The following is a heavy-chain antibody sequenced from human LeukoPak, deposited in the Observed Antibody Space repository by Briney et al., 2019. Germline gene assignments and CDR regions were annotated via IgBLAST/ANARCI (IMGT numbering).Heavy chain of an antibody. Sequence: SETLSLTCAVYGGSFSGYYWGWIRQPPGKGLEWIGSIYYSGSTYYNPSLKSRVTISVDTSKNQFSLKLSSVTAADTAVYYCARHGRITMIRGVKPFDYWGQGTLVTVSS. D-gene: IGHD3-10*01. V-gene: IGHV4-39*01. CDR1: GGSFSGYY. CDR2: IYYSGST. CDR3: ARHGRITMIRGVKPFDY. J-gene: IGHJ4*02.